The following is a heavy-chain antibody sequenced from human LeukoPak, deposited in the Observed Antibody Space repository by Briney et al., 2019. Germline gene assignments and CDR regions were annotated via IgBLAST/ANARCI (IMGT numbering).Heavy chain of an antibody. CDR1: GYTFTSYD. D-gene: IGHD6-19*01. CDR2: MNPNSGEK. CDR3: ARDQAVAGKGAFDP. J-gene: IGHJ5*02. V-gene: IGHV1-8*01. Sequence: GASVKVSCKASGYTFTSYDINWVRQATGQGLEWMGWMNPNSGEKGHAQKFQGRVTITRETSINTAYMELSSLRSEDTAVYYCARDQAVAGKGAFDPWGQGTLVTVSS.